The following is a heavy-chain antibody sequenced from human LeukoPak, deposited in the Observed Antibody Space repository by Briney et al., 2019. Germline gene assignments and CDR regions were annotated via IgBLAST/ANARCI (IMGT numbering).Heavy chain of an antibody. CDR2: MFYAEST. CDR1: GVSVSDGNYY. D-gene: IGHD3-10*01. Sequence: SETLSLTCTVSGVSVSDGNYYWSWIRQPPGKGLGWIGYMFYAESTKYNPSLNSRVTISVDRSKNQVSLNLTSVTAADTAVYYCASTSNTWLGLPYFDSWGQGTLVTVSA. CDR3: ASTSNTWLGLPYFDS. V-gene: IGHV4-61*01. J-gene: IGHJ4*02.